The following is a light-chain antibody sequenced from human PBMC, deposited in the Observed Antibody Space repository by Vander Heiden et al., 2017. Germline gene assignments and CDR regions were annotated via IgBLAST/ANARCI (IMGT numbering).Light chain of an antibody. CDR2: DAS. CDR3: QQRSNWLGT. CDR1: QSVSSY. Sequence: EIVLTQSPATLSLSPGDRTNLSCRASQSVSSYSAWYQQKPAQAHRLLIYDASNRATGIPARFSGSGSGTDFTLTISSLEPEDFAVYYCQQRSNWLGTFGPGTKVDIK. V-gene: IGKV3-11*01. J-gene: IGKJ3*01.